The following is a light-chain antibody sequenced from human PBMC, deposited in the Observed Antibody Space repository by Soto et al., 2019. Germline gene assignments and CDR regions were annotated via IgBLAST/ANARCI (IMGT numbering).Light chain of an antibody. Sequence: EIVMTQYPATRYLSPGEGATLSCRASQSVSNYLAWYQQKPGQAPRLLIYGASSRATGIPDRFSGSVSGTDFTLTIRSLETEDSAVYYGQQRNIWPTVTFGQGTRLEI. J-gene: IGKJ5*01. V-gene: IGKV3D-15*01. CDR3: QQRNIWPTVT. CDR2: GAS. CDR1: QSVSNY.